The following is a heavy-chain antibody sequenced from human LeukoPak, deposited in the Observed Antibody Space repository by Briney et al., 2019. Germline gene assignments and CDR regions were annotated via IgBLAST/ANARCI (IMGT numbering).Heavy chain of an antibody. Sequence: GGSLRLSCAASGFTFSSYWMSWVRQAPGKGLEWVSYISSSGSTIYYADSVKGRFTISRDNAKNSLYLQMNSLRAEDTAVYYCARARDSSSWYWYMDVWGKGTTVTISS. V-gene: IGHV3-48*04. CDR2: ISSSGSTI. D-gene: IGHD6-13*01. J-gene: IGHJ6*03. CDR3: ARARDSSSWYWYMDV. CDR1: GFTFSSYW.